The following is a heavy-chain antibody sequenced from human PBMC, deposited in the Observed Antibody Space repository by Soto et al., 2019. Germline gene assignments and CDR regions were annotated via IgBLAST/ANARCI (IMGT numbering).Heavy chain of an antibody. CDR2: ISYDGSNK. CDR3: ARAPPRGIAAPGTWGSGMDV. CDR1: GFSFSSYS. J-gene: IGHJ6*02. V-gene: IGHV3-30*01. Sequence: PGGSLRLSCAASGFSFSSYSMHWVRQAPGKWPEWVAVISYDGSNKYYADSVKGRFTITRDSSKNTVSLQMNSLRLEDTAVYYCARAPPRGIAAPGTWGSGMDVWGQGTTVTVSS. D-gene: IGHD6-13*01.